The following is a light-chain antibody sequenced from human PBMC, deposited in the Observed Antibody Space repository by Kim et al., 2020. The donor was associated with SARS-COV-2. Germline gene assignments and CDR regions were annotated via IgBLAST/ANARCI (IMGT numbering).Light chain of an antibody. Sequence: ELTQPPSVSVSPGQTASITCSGDKLGDKYACWYQQKPGQSPVLVIYQDSKRPSGIPERFSGSNSGNTATLTISGTQAMDEADYYCQAWDSSTYVFGTGTKVTVL. J-gene: IGLJ1*01. CDR1: KLGDKY. V-gene: IGLV3-1*01. CDR2: QDS. CDR3: QAWDSSTYV.